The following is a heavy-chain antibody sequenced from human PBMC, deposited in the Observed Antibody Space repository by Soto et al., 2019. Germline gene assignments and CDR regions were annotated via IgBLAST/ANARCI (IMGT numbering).Heavy chain of an antibody. CDR3: VKDYSHGRFPDY. CDR1: VFAFRYST. CDR2: STYTGDTP. V-gene: IGHV3-64D*06. D-gene: IGHD1-26*01. Sequence: LXLSCSASVFAFRYSTMHWVRQAPGRGLEQLGTSTYTGDTPYYADSVKGRFTISRDNSQSTLYLQMSSLRPEDTGVYFCVKDYSHGRFPDYWGQGTRVTVSS. J-gene: IGHJ4*02.